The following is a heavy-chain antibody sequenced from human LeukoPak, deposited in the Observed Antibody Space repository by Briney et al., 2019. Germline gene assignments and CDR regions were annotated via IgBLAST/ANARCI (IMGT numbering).Heavy chain of an antibody. Sequence: GGSLRLSCAASGFTFSSYAMSWVRQTPGKGLEWVSVIYSGGSTYYADSVKGRFTISRDNSKNTLYLQMNSLRAEDTAVYYCARDPRKIAARPGWGQGTLVTVSS. CDR3: ARDPRKIAARPG. CDR1: GFTFSSYA. J-gene: IGHJ4*02. D-gene: IGHD6-6*01. CDR2: IYSGGST. V-gene: IGHV3-66*01.